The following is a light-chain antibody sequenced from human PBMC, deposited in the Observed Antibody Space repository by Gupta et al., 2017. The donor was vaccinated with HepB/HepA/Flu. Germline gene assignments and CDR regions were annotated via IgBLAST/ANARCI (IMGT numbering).Light chain of an antibody. CDR3: SSYTSSSLA. V-gene: IGLV2-14*03. J-gene: IGLJ2*01. CDR2: DFT. Sequence: QSALTQPASVSGSPGQSITISCTGTGYNYVSWYQQHPGKAPKLMIYDFTNRPSGVSNRFSGSKSGTTASLTISGLQAEDDSYYFCSSYTSSSLAFGGGTKLTVL. CDR1: GYNY.